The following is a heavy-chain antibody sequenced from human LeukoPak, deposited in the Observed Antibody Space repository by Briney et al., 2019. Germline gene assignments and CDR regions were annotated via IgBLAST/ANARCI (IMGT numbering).Heavy chain of an antibody. CDR2: INPNSGGT. CDR3: ARDSSGSFDI. D-gene: IGHD3-22*01. V-gene: IGHV1-2*02. J-gene: IGHJ3*02. Sequence: GASVKVSCKASGYTFTSYGISWVRQAPGQGLEWMGWINPNSGGTNYAQKFQGRVTMTRDTSISTAYMELSRLRSDDTAVYYCARDSSGSFDIWGQGKMVTVSS. CDR1: GYTFTSYG.